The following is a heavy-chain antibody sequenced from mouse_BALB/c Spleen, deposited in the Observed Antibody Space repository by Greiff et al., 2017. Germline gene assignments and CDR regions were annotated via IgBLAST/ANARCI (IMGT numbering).Heavy chain of an antibody. V-gene: IGHV2-9*02. J-gene: IGHJ2*01. CDR3: ARDGYYGNSHAMDY. D-gene: IGHD2-1*01. CDR2: IWAGGST. Sequence: VQGVESGPGLVAPSQSLSITCTVSGFSLTSYGVHWVRQPPGKGLEWLGVIWAGGSTNYNSALMSRLSISKDNSKSQVFLKMNSLQTDDTAMYYCARDGYYGNSHAMDYWGQGTTLTVSS. CDR1: GFSLTSYG.